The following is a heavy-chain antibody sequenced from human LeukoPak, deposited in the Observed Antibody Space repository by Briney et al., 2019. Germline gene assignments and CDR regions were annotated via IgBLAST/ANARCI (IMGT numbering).Heavy chain of an antibody. CDR3: ARDSELLGTFDY. D-gene: IGHD1-26*01. J-gene: IGHJ4*02. Sequence: GGSLRLSCAASGFTFSSYWMHWVRQAPGKGLEWVSVIYSGGSTYYADSVKGRFTISRDNSKNTLYLQMNSLRAEDTAVYYCARDSELLGTFDYWGQGTLVTVSS. CDR2: IYSGGST. CDR1: GFTFSSYW. V-gene: IGHV3-53*01.